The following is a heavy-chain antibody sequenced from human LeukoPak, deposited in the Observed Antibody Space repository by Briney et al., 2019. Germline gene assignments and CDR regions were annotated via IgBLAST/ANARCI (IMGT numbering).Heavy chain of an antibody. CDR3: ARGDSSGYYYVKAFDI. Sequence: ASVKVSCKASGGTFSSYAISWVRQAPGHGLEWMGGIIPIFGTANYAQKFQGRVTITEDESTSTAYMELSSLRSEDTAVYYCARGDSSGYYYVKAFDIWGQGTMVTVSS. J-gene: IGHJ3*02. CDR1: GGTFSSYA. CDR2: IIPIFGTA. V-gene: IGHV1-69*13. D-gene: IGHD3-22*01.